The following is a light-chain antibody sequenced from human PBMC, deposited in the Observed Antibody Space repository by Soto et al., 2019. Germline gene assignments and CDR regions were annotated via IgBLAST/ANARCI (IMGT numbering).Light chain of an antibody. J-gene: IGKJ2*01. Sequence: DFQMTQSPSTLSASVGDKVTLTCRASQSIHSWLAWYQQKPGRTPKLLIYRASTLESGVPSRFSGSGSGTEFTLTITSIQPDDFATYYCQQYNAHPYTFGQGTKVDIK. CDR1: QSIHSW. CDR3: QQYNAHPYT. CDR2: RAS. V-gene: IGKV1-5*03.